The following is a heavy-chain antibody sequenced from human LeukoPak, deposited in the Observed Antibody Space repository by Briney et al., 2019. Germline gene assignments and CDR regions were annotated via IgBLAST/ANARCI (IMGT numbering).Heavy chain of an antibody. J-gene: IGHJ4*02. V-gene: IGHV3-30*04. CDR3: AKQLGYCSDGSCYFPY. D-gene: IGHD2-15*01. CDR2: ISYDGSNT. Sequence: GGSLRLSCAASGFTFSSYAMHWVRQAPGKGLEWVAVISYDGSNTDYADSVKGRFTISRDNSKNTLYLQMNSLRAEDTAVYYCAKQLGYCSDGSCYFPYWGQGTLVTVSS. CDR1: GFTFSSYA.